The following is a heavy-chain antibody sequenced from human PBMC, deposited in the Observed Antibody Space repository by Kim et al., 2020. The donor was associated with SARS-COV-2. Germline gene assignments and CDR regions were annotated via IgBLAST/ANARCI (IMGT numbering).Heavy chain of an antibody. CDR1: GFTFSDYY. V-gene: IGHV3-11*01. Sequence: GGSLRLSCAASGFTFSDYYMSWIRQAPGKGLEWVSYISSSGSTIYYADSVKGRFTISRDNAKNSLYLQMNSLRAEDTAVYYCAREFSYSGSYMAYNWFYPLGQGTLVTVSS. J-gene: IGHJ5*02. CDR3: AREFSYSGSYMAYNWFYP. D-gene: IGHD1-26*01. CDR2: ISSSGSTI.